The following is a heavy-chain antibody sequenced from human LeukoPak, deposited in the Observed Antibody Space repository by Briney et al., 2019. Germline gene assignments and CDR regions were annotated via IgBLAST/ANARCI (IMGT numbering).Heavy chain of an antibody. Sequence: GGSLSFSCASSGFTLGYNWMHWVRHAPGKGLVWVSSIQSDGSTTTYADSVKGRFTISRDNAKNTLYLQMNSLRAEDTAVYYCAREAAVPNTVFDYWGQGSLVTVSS. CDR3: AREAAVPNTVFDY. CDR1: GFTLGYNW. V-gene: IGHV3-74*01. D-gene: IGHD4-17*01. J-gene: IGHJ4*02. CDR2: IQSDGSTT.